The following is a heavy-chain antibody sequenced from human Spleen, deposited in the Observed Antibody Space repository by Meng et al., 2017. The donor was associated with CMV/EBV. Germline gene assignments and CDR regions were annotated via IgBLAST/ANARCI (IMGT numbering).Heavy chain of an antibody. D-gene: IGHD6-19*01. CDR2: ISWNSGSI. J-gene: IGHJ4*02. CDR1: GFTVSSNY. CDR3: AKDMGYSSGFDY. V-gene: IGHV3-9*01. Sequence: SLKISCAVSGFTVSSNYMSWVRQAPGKGLEWVSGISWNSGSIGYADSVKGRFTISRDNAKNSLYLQMNSLRAEDTALYYCAKDMGYSSGFDYWGQGTLVTVSS.